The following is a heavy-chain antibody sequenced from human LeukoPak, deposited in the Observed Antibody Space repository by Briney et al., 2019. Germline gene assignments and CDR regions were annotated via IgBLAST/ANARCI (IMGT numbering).Heavy chain of an antibody. J-gene: IGHJ6*03. CDR1: VFTFICHS. CDR2: ISSSSSTI. Sequence: GGSLSHSSAPAVFTFICHSMVSVRQAPGKGLEWVSYISSSSSTIYNADSVKGRFTISRDNDKNSLYLQMYSLRAEDKAVYYCARTLDSGNPYYMDVWGKGTTVTVSS. D-gene: IGHD1-26*01. CDR3: ARTLDSGNPYYMDV. V-gene: IGHV3-48*01.